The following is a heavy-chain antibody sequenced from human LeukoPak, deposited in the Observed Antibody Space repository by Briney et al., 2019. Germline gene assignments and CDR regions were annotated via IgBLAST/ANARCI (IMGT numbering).Heavy chain of an antibody. V-gene: IGHV4-38-2*02. D-gene: IGHD3-9*01. CDR2: IYHSGST. CDR1: AYSISSGYY. CDR3: ARGGSTLHSAGGHDIEFYYYYYMDV. J-gene: IGHJ6*03. Sequence: SETLSLTCTVSAYSISSGYYWGWIRQPPGKGLEWIGSIYHSGSTYYNPSLKSRVTISVDTSKNQFSLKLSSVTAADTAVYYCARGGSTLHSAGGHDIEFYYYYYMDVWGKGTTVTISS.